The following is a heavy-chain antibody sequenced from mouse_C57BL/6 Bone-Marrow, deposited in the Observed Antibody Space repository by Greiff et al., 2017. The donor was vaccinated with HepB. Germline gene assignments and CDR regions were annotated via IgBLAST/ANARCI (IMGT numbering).Heavy chain of an antibody. J-gene: IGHJ3*01. CDR3: ASSFYDYDGAWFAY. D-gene: IGHD2-4*01. V-gene: IGHV5-15*01. Sequence: EVKLVESGGGLVQPGGSLKLSCAASGFTFSDYGMAWVRQAPRKGPEWVAFISNLAYSIYYADTVTGRFTISRENAKNTLYLEMSSLRSEDTAMYYCASSFYDYDGAWFAYWGQGTLVTVSA. CDR2: ISNLAYSI. CDR1: GFTFSDYG.